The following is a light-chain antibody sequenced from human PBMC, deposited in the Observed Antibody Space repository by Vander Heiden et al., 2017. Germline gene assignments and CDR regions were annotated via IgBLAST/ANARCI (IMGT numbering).Light chain of an antibody. V-gene: IGLV4-69*01. Sequence: QLELTQSPSASASFGASVKLTYTLSSGHCLYAIARHQQLPEKGPRFLMKLNSDGSHTKEDGIPDRFSGSSSGAGRYLTISSLQAEDEADYYCQTWGAGIRVIGGGTRLTVL. J-gene: IGLJ3*02. CDR1: SGHCLYA. CDR2: LNSDGSH. CDR3: QTWGAGIRV.